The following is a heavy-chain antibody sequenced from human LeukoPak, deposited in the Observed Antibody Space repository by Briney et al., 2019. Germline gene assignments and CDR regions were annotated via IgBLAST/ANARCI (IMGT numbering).Heavy chain of an antibody. Sequence: PGGSLRLSCAASGFTFSSYSMNWVRQAPGKGLEWVSSISSSSSYIYYADSVKGRFTISRDNAKNSLYLQMNSLRAEDTAVYYCANPRDSSTWYTFDYWGQGTLVTVSS. J-gene: IGHJ4*02. CDR3: ANPRDSSTWYTFDY. CDR2: ISSSSSYI. V-gene: IGHV3-21*04. D-gene: IGHD6-13*01. CDR1: GFTFSSYS.